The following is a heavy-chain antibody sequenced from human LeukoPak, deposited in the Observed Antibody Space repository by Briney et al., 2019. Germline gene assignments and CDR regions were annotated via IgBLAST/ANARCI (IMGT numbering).Heavy chain of an antibody. Sequence: SETLSLTCTVSGGSISSYYWSWIRQPPGKGLEWIGYIYYSGSTNYNPSLKSRVTISVDTSKNQFSLKLSSVTAADTAVHYCARDRSKLYYYDSSGYSGGMDVWGQGTTVTVSS. CDR2: IYYSGST. CDR3: ARDRSKLYYYDSSGYSGGMDV. CDR1: GGSISSYY. J-gene: IGHJ6*02. V-gene: IGHV4-59*01. D-gene: IGHD3-22*01.